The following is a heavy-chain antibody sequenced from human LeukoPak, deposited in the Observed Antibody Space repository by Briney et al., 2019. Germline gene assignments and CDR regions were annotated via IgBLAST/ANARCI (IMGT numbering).Heavy chain of an antibody. V-gene: IGHV3-23*01. J-gene: IGHJ4*02. Sequence: GGSLRLSCAASGFTFSNYALSWVRQAPGEGLEWVSAISASGTSTYYADSVKGRFTISKDNSKNTLYLQMNSLRAEDTSVYYCVREVGMAIWGQGTLVTVSS. CDR3: VREVGMAI. D-gene: IGHD5-24*01. CDR1: GFTFSNYA. CDR2: ISASGTST.